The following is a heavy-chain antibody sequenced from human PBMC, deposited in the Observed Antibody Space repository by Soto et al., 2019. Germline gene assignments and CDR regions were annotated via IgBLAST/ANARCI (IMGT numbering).Heavy chain of an antibody. V-gene: IGHV4-39*01. J-gene: IGHJ4*02. CDR1: GASISTSSDF. CDR2: VYQSGTT. Sequence: SETLSLTCSVSGASISTSSDFWGWIRQAPGKGLEWIGNVYQSGTTRLNPSLKSRVSIFVDRSKNQFSLELNSATAADRAVYYCARQPESTNYFAYWGQGILVTVSS. CDR3: ARQPESTNYFAY.